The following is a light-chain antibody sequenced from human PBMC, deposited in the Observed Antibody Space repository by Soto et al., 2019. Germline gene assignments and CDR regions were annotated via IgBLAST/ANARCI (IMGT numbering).Light chain of an antibody. CDR3: HQRSNWPLT. CDR1: QSVSSY. J-gene: IGKJ1*01. V-gene: IGKV3-11*01. Sequence: DIEMTQSPSTLSSSVGDRVTLSCRASQSVSSYLAWYQQKPGKAPRLLIYDASNMATGIPARFSGSGSGTDFTLTISSLEPDDFAAYYCHQRSNWPLTFGHGTKVEIK. CDR2: DAS.